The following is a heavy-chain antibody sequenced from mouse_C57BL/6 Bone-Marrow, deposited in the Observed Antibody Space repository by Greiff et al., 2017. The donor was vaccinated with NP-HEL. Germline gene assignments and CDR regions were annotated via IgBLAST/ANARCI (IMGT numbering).Heavy chain of an antibody. Sequence: VHVKQSGAELVRPGASVKLSCTASGFNIKDDYMHWVKQRPEQGLEWIGWIDPENGDTEYASKFQGKATITADTSSNTAYLQLSSLTSEDTAVYYCTTDKGDYWGQGTTLTVSS. V-gene: IGHV14-4*01. CDR2: IDPENGDT. CDR3: TTDKGDY. J-gene: IGHJ2*01. CDR1: GFNIKDDY.